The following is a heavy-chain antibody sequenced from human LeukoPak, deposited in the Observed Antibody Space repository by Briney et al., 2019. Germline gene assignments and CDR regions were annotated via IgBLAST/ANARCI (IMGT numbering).Heavy chain of an antibody. Sequence: ASVKVSCKASGYTFTGYYMHWVRQATGQGLEWMGWINPNSGGTNYAQKFQGRVTMTRDTSISTAYMELSRLRSDDTAVYYCARVGLYCSSPSCRPFDPGGQGPLVTVSS. D-gene: IGHD2-2*01. CDR1: GYTFTGYY. CDR3: ARVGLYCSSPSCRPFDP. CDR2: INPNSGGT. V-gene: IGHV1-2*02. J-gene: IGHJ5*02.